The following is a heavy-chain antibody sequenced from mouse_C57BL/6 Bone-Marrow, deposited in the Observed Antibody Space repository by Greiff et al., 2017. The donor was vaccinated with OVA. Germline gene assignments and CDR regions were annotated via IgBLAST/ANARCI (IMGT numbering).Heavy chain of an antibody. CDR2: IYPGGGYT. J-gene: IGHJ1*03. D-gene: IGHD1-1*01. V-gene: IGHV1-63*01. CDR3: AREDGRGYFDG. CDR1: GYTFTNYW. Sequence: QVQLKQSGAELVRPGTSVKMSCKASGYTFTNYWIGWAKQRPGHGLEWIGDIYPGGGYTNYNEKFKGKATLTADKSSSTAYMQFSSLTSEDSAIYYCAREDGRGYFDGWGTGTTVTVSS.